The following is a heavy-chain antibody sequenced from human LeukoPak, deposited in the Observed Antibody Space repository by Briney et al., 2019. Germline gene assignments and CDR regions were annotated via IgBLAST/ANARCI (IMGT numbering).Heavy chain of an antibody. CDR2: ISGTGLST. V-gene: IGHV3-23*01. CDR3: AKLMRHMMEDVYDI. J-gene: IGHJ3*02. D-gene: IGHD3-16*01. CDR1: GVTFRSSG. Sequence: GGSLRLSWVTSGVTFRSSGMSWVRQAPGKGLEWVSFISGTGLSTYYADSVKGRFTISRDNSKNTLYLQMNSLRAEDTAVYYCAKLMRHMMEDVYDIWGQGTMVIVSS.